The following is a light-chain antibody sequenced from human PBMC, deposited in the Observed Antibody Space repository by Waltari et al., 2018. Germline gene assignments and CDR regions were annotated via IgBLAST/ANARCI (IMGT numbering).Light chain of an antibody. J-gene: IGKJ2*01. CDR2: TSS. CDR1: QNIRNS. CDR3: QQSYSVPPHT. Sequence: DIHMTQSPSSLSASLGDSVTITCRASQNIRNSLNWYQQKPGKAPNLLISTSSTLQIGVPSRFYGSGSGTDFTLTISALQPEDSATYYCQQSYSVPPHTFGQGTKLEIK. V-gene: IGKV1-39*01.